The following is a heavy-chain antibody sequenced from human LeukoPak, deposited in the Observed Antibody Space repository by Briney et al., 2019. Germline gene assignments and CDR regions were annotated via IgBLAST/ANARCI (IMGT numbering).Heavy chain of an antibody. J-gene: IGHJ4*02. CDR2: IIPIFGTA. CDR1: GGTFSSYA. V-gene: IGHV1-69*13. CDR3: ARDYYDSSAFDY. D-gene: IGHD3-22*01. Sequence: SVKVSCKASGGTFSSYAISWVRQAPGQGLEWMGGIIPIFGTANYAQKFQGRVTITADESTSTAYMELSSLRSEDTAVYYCARDYYDSSAFDYWGQGTLVTVSS.